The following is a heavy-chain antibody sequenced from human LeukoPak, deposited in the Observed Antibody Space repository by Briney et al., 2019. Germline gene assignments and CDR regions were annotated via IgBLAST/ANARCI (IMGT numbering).Heavy chain of an antibody. CDR3: ARDLGAGALGYCSGGSCYSDYYYGMDV. CDR2: IWYDGRNK. Sequence: QPGRSLRLSCVASGFTFSSYGMHWVRQAPGKGLEWVAVIWYDGRNKYYGDSVKGRFTISRDNSKNTLYLQMNSLRAEDTAVYHCARDLGAGALGYCSGGSCYSDYYYGMDVWGQGTTVTVSS. D-gene: IGHD2-15*01. J-gene: IGHJ6*02. CDR1: GFTFSSYG. V-gene: IGHV3-33*01.